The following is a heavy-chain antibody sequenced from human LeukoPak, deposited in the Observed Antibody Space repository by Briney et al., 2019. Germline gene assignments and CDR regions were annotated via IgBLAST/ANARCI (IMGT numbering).Heavy chain of an antibody. CDR2: ISAYNGNT. CDR3: ARVTGRGGSGSYSFDY. D-gene: IGHD3-10*01. V-gene: IGHV1-18*01. CDR1: GYTFTSYG. Sequence: GASVKVSCKASGYTFTSYGISWVRQAPGQGLEWMGWISAYNGNTNYAQKLQGRVTMTTDTSTSTAYMELRSLRSDDTAVYYCARVTGRGGSGSYSFDYWGQGTLVTVSS. J-gene: IGHJ4*02.